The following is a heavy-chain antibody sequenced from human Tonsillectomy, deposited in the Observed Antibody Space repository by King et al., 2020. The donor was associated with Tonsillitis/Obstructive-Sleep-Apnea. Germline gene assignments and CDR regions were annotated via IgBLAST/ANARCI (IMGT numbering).Heavy chain of an antibody. J-gene: IGHJ5*02. CDR2: IIPIFGTA. CDR1: GGTFSSYA. Sequence: VQLVESGAEVKKTGSSVKFSCKASGGTFSSYAISWVRQAPGQGLEWMGGIIPIFGTANYAQKFQGRVTITADESTSTAYMELSSLRSEDTAVYYCARVTGSGSGWFDPWGQGTLVSVSS. CDR3: ARVTGSGSGWFDP. D-gene: IGHD3-10*01. V-gene: IGHV1-69*01.